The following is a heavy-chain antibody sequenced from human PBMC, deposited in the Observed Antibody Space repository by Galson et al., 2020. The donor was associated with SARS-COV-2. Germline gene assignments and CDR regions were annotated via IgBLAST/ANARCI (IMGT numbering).Heavy chain of an antibody. CDR2: IDTNTENP. CDR1: GYTFTSYA. V-gene: IGHV7-4-1*02. Sequence: ASVKVSCKASGYTFTSYAMNWVRQAPGQGLEWMGWIDTNTENPTYAQGFTGRFVFSLDTSVSTAYLQISSLKADDTAVYYCARESDSSGSEADYWGQGTLVTVSS. D-gene: IGHD3-22*01. CDR3: ARESDSSGSEADY. J-gene: IGHJ4*02.